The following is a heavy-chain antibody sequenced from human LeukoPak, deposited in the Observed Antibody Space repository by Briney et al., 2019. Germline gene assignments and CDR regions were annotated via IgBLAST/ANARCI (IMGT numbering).Heavy chain of an antibody. CDR1: GFTFSTYS. V-gene: IGHV3-48*04. D-gene: IGHD3-16*01. Sequence: GGSLRLSCAASGFTFSTYSMNWVRQAPGKGPEWVSFIDSSSRTTFYADSVKGRFTISRDNSKNSLFLQMNSLRAEDTAVYYCARRVPSQVITDYFDYWGQGTLVTVSS. CDR3: ARRVPSQVITDYFDY. J-gene: IGHJ4*02. CDR2: IDSSSRTT.